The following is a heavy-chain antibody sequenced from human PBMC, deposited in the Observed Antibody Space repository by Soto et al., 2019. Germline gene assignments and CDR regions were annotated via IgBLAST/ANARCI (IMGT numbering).Heavy chain of an antibody. V-gene: IGHV3-30*18. CDR3: AKPPSPIVVVPAAMDV. CDR2: ISYDGSNK. J-gene: IGHJ6*02. CDR1: GFTFSSYG. Sequence: PGGSLRLSCAASGFTFSSYGMHWVRQAPGKGLEWVAVISYDGSNKYYADSVTGRFTISRDNSKNTLYLQMNSLRAEDTAVYYCAKPPSPIVVVPAAMDVWGQGTTVTVCS. D-gene: IGHD2-2*01.